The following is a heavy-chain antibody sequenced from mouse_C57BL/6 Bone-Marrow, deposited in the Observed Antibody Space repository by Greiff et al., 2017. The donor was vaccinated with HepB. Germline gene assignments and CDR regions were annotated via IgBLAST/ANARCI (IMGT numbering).Heavy chain of an antibody. D-gene: IGHD1-1*01. CDR3: ARHAKPPFTTVVEDWYFDV. CDR1: GFSLTSYG. J-gene: IGHJ1*03. V-gene: IGHV2-6-1*01. Sequence: QVQLKESGPGLVAPSQSLSITCTVSGFSLTSYGVHWVRQPPGKGLEWLVVIWSDGSTTYNSALKSRLSISKDNSKSQVFLKMNSLQTDDTAMYYCARHAKPPFTTVVEDWYFDVWGTGTTVTVSS. CDR2: IWSDGST.